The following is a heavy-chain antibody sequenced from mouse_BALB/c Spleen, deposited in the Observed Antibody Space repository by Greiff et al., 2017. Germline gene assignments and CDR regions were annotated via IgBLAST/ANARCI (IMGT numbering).Heavy chain of an antibody. Sequence: EVHLVESGGGLVKPGGSLKLSCAASGFTFSSYAMSWVRQSPEKRLEWVAEISSGGSYTYYPDTVTGRFTISRDNAKNTLYLEMSSLRSEDTAMYYCARGGNSLFAYWGQGTLVTVSA. CDR3: ARGGNSLFAY. J-gene: IGHJ3*01. CDR1: GFTFSSYA. CDR2: ISSGGSYT. V-gene: IGHV5-9-4*01. D-gene: IGHD2-1*01.